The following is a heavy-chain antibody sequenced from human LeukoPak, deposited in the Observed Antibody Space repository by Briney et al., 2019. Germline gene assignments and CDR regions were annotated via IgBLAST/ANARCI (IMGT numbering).Heavy chain of an antibody. Sequence: GGSLRLSCAASGFTFSNYGVSWVRQAPGKGLEWVSGIRSAVDTTHYADSVKGRFIISRDNSKNTLSLQLNSLRPEDTALYYCARSQSGVFDVWGQGTMVTVSS. J-gene: IGHJ3*01. CDR3: ARSQSGVFDV. CDR2: IRSAVDTT. CDR1: GFTFSNYG. D-gene: IGHD2-8*01. V-gene: IGHV3-23*01.